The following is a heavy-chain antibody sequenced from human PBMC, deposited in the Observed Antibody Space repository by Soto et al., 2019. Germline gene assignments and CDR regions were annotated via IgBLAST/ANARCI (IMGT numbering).Heavy chain of an antibody. J-gene: IGHJ2*01. CDR1: GGTFSSYA. CDR3: ARKTTGAAGTDVDWYFDL. D-gene: IGHD6-13*01. CDR2: ILPLFGTA. Sequence: QVQLVQAGAEVNQPGSSVKVSCKASGGTFSSYAISWVRQAPGQGLEWMGGILPLFGTANYAQKFQGRVTITADESTSKAYMEPSSLRSEGPGVYYCARKTTGAAGTDVDWYFDLWGRGTLVTVSS. V-gene: IGHV1-69*12.